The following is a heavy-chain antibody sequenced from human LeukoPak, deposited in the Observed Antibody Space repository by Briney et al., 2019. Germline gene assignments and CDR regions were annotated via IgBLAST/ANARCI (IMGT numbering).Heavy chain of an antibody. CDR2: ISSSSSYI. D-gene: IGHD2-2*01. CDR3: ARDGIVVVPAAPDY. V-gene: IGHV3-21*01. CDR1: GFTFSSYA. J-gene: IGHJ4*02. Sequence: SGGSLRLSCAASGFTFSSYAMSWVRQAPGKGLEWVSSISSSSSYIYYADSVKGRFTISRDNAKNSLYLQMNSLRAEDTAVYYCARDGIVVVPAAPDYWGQGTLVTVSS.